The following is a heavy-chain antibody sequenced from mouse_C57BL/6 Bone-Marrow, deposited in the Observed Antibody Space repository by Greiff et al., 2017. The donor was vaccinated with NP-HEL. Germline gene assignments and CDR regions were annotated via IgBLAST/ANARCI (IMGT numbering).Heavy chain of an antibody. CDR3: ARQRGGSPFAY. CDR1: GFTFSSYG. Sequence: EVKLVESGGGLVKPGGSLKLSCAASGFTFSSYGMSWVRQTPDKRLEWVATISSGGSYTYYPDSVKGRFTISRDNAKNTLYLQMSSLRSEDTAMYYCARQRGGSPFAYWGQGTLVTVSA. V-gene: IGHV5-6*03. D-gene: IGHD6-1*01. J-gene: IGHJ3*01. CDR2: ISSGGSYT.